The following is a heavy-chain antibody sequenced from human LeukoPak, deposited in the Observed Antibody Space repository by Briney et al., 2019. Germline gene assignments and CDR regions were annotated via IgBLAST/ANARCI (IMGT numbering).Heavy chain of an antibody. CDR2: INPSGGNT. CDR3: ASLGIAAPYFDY. CDR1: GYTFTSYY. J-gene: IGHJ4*02. V-gene: IGHV1-46*03. D-gene: IGHD6-6*01. Sequence: ASVKVSCKASGYTFTSYYMHWVRQAPGQGLEWMGIINPSGGNTSYAQKFQGRVTMTRDTSTSTSYMELSSLRSEDTAVYYCASLGIAAPYFDYWGQGTLVTVSS.